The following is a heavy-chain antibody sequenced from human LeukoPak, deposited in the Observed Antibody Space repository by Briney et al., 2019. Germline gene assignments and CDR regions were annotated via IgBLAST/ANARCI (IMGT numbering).Heavy chain of an antibody. Sequence: GGSLRLSCAASGFTFSSYAMSWVRQASGKGLEWVSAISGSGGSTYYADSVKGRFTISRDNSKNTLYLQMNSLRVEDTAVYYCAKYSSSWYLTGYFDYWGQGTLVTVSS. J-gene: IGHJ4*02. D-gene: IGHD6-13*01. V-gene: IGHV3-23*01. CDR2: ISGSGGST. CDR1: GFTFSSYA. CDR3: AKYSSSWYLTGYFDY.